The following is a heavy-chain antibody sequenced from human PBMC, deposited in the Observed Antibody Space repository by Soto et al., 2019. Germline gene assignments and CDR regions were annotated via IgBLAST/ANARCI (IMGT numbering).Heavy chain of an antibody. J-gene: IGHJ4*02. CDR2: IDWEDEK. V-gene: IGHV2-70*01. Sequence: SGPNAGEPTQTLTLTCSFSGFSLSTLGMSVSWIRQPPGKALEWLALIDWEDEKYFSTSLQTRLSIFKDSSKSHVLLTITNVGPLDSATYFCARVSGSFQKGFDSWGQGTLVTVSS. CDR3: ARVSGSFQKGFDS. D-gene: IGHD1-26*01. CDR1: GFSLSTLGMS.